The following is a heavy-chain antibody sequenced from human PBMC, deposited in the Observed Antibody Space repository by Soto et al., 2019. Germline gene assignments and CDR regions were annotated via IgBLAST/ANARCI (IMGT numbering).Heavy chain of an antibody. Sequence: PGEHLKISCKGSAHSFTTYWIGWVRQMPGKGLESMGIIYPGDSDIRYSPSFQGQVTISADKSISTAYLQWSSLKASDTAMYYCARTAAAGKYYYGVDVWGQGTTVTAP. CDR3: ARTAAAGKYYYGVDV. V-gene: IGHV5-51*01. CDR1: AHSFTTYW. CDR2: IYPGDSDI. D-gene: IGHD6-13*01. J-gene: IGHJ6*02.